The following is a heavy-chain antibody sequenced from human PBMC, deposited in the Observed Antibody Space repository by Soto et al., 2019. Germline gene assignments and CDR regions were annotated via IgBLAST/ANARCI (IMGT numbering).Heavy chain of an antibody. CDR3: ATQIYDPDTGPTCQYHFDS. J-gene: IGHJ4*02. Sequence: PGDSLKISCKGSGYSFAGYWITWVRQKPGKGLEWMGRIDPSDSQTYYSPSFRGHVTISVTKSITTVFLQWSSLRASDTAMYYSATQIYDPDTGPTCQYHFDSWGQGTPVTVSS. CDR1: GYSFAGYW. CDR2: IDPSDSQT. V-gene: IGHV5-10-1*01. D-gene: IGHD5-18*01.